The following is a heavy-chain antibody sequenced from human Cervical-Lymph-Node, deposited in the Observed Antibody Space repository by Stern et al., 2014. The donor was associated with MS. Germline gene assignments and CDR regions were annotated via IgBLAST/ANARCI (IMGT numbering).Heavy chain of an antibody. CDR1: GGTFSSYA. CDR2: IIPIFGTA. Sequence: VQLVDSRAEVKKPGSSVKVSCKASGGTFSSYAISWVRQAPGPGLEWMGGIIPIFGTANYATKFQGRVTLTADASTTTGQTHLSSLRSEDTAVYYCARGELKEGLVRGMDVWGQGTTVTVSS. V-gene: IGHV1-69*01. D-gene: IGHD1-26*01. J-gene: IGHJ6*02. CDR3: ARGELKEGLVRGMDV.